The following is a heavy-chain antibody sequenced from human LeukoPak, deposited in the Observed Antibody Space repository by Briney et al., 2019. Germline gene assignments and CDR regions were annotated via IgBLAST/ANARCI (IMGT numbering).Heavy chain of an antibody. J-gene: IGHJ4*02. V-gene: IGHV3-15*05. CDR3: VRDGVGAPPFDY. Sequence: GRSLRLSCAASGFTFSSYGMHWVSQAPGKGLEWVGRIKSKTDGGTTDYAAPVKGKFTISRDNAKNTLFLQMNSLRAEDTAVYYCVRDGVGAPPFDYWGQGALVTVSS. CDR2: IKSKTDGGTT. D-gene: IGHD1-26*01. CDR1: GFTFSSYG.